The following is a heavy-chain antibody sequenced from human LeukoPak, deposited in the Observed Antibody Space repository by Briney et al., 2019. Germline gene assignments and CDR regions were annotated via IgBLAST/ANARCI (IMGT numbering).Heavy chain of an antibody. CDR3: ATAPTYYYDSSGYYYVGYFDY. V-gene: IGHV4-4*07. CDR2: IHTSGST. Sequence: PSETLSLTCTVSGCSISSYYWSWIRQPAGKGLEWIGRIHTSGSTNYNPSLKSRVTMSVDTSKNQFSLKLSSVTAADTAVYYCATAPTYYYDSSGYYYVGYFDYWGQGTLVTVSS. D-gene: IGHD3-22*01. J-gene: IGHJ4*02. CDR1: GCSISSYY.